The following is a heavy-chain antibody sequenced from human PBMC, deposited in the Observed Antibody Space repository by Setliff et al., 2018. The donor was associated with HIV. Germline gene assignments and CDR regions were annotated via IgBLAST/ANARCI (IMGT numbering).Heavy chain of an antibody. CDR2: INRNGNT. J-gene: IGHJ3*02. Sequence: PSETLSLTCAVYGGSFSGHYWSWIRQPPGKGLEWIGEINRNGNTNYNPSLKSRVTLSVDTSKNQFSLKLSSVTAADTGLYFCARAPNRIGNMVRGVSRAYDIWGQGTMVTVSS. CDR1: GGSFSGHY. CDR3: ARAPNRIGNMVRGVSRAYDI. V-gene: IGHV4-34*01. D-gene: IGHD3-10*01.